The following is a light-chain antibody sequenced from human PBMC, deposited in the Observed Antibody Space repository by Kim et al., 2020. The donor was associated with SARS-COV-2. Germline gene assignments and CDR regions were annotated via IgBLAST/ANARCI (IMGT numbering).Light chain of an antibody. Sequence: APGKTARITCWGNNIGSKSVHWYQQQPGPAPVLVIYYDSDRPSGIPERFSGSNSGNTATLTISRVEAGDEADYYCQVWDSSSDHVVFGGGTQLTVL. V-gene: IGLV3-21*04. CDR3: QVWDSSSDHVV. J-gene: IGLJ2*01. CDR2: YDS. CDR1: NIGSKS.